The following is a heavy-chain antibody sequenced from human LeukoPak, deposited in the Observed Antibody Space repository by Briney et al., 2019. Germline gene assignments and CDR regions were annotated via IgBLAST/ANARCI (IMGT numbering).Heavy chain of an antibody. D-gene: IGHD6-19*01. V-gene: IGHV4-59*01. CDR3: ATGRAYSSVDY. CDR1: GGSISSYY. CDR2: IYYTGST. Sequence: SETLSLTCTFSGGSISSYYWSWIRQPPGKGLEWIGCIYYTGSTNYNPSLKSRVTISVDTSKNQFSLKLSSVTAADTAVYYCATGRAYSSVDYWGQGTLVSVSS. J-gene: IGHJ4*02.